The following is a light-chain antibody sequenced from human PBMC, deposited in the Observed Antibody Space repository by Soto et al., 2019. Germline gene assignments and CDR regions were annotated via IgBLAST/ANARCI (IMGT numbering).Light chain of an antibody. V-gene: IGLV2-18*02. J-gene: IGLJ2*01. CDR1: SSDVGAYDR. CDR3: SSVTTKTTLV. CDR2: DVS. Sequence: QSVLTQPPSVSGSPGQSVTISCTGTSSDVGAYDRVSWYQQPPGTAPRVMIYDVSNRPSGVPDRFSGSKSGNTASLTISGLLPEDEADYYCSSVTTKTTLVFGGGTQLTVL.